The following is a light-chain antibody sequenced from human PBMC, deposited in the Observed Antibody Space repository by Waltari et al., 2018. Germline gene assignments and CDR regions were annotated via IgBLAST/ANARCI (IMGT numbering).Light chain of an antibody. CDR2: RNN. CDR3: AAWDDTLSGVV. V-gene: IGLV1-47*01. Sequence: QSVLTQPPSGFGTPGQRVTISCSGSRSNFGSNSHYWYQQLPGTAPRPLIYRNNQRPSGVPDRFSGSKSGTSASLAISGLRSDDEADYYCAAWDDTLSGVVFGGGTKLTVL. CDR1: RSNFGSNS. J-gene: IGLJ2*01.